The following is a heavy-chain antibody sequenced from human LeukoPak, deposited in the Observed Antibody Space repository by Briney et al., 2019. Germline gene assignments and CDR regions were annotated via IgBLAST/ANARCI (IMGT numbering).Heavy chain of an antibody. J-gene: IGHJ4*02. CDR1: GFTFSDYY. Sequence: GGSLRLSCAASGFTFSDYYMSWIRQAPGKGLECVSYISSSGSTIYYADSVKGRFTISRDNAKNSLYLQMNSQRAEDTAVYYCARDLEAVAGYFDYWGQGTLVTVSS. CDR2: ISSSGSTI. CDR3: ARDLEAVAGYFDY. D-gene: IGHD6-19*01. V-gene: IGHV3-11*01.